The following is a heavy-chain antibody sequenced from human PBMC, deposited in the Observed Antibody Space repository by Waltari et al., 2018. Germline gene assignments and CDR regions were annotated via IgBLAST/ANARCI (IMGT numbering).Heavy chain of an antibody. Sequence: EVQLLESGGGLVQPGGSLRLSCADSGFTFSSYAMNWVRQAPGKGLEWVAGIRGSGDSTYYADSVKGRFTVSRDNSKNTLYLQMNSLRAEDTAVYYCARSLVGAFDIWGQGTMVTVSS. J-gene: IGHJ3*02. CDR3: ARSLVGAFDI. CDR1: GFTFSSYA. V-gene: IGHV3-23*01. CDR2: IRGSGDST. D-gene: IGHD3-9*01.